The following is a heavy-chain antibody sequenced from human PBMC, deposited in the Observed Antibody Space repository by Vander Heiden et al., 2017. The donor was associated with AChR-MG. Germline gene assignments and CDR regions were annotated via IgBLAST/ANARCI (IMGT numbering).Heavy chain of an antibody. V-gene: IGHV3-23*01. CDR3: AKVVAALYYFDY. D-gene: IGHD6-13*01. Sequence: EVQLLESGGGLVQPGGSLRLSCAASGFPFSSYAMSWVRQAPGKGLEWVSAISGSGDSTFYADAVKGRFTISRDNSKNTLYLQMNSLRAEDTAVYHCAKVVAALYYFDYWGQGTLVTVSS. CDR2: ISGSGDST. J-gene: IGHJ4*02. CDR1: GFPFSSYA.